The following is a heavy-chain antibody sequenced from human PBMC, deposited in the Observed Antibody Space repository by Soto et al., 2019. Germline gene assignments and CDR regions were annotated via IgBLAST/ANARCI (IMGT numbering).Heavy chain of an antibody. V-gene: IGHV3-74*01. D-gene: IGHD4-17*01. J-gene: IGHJ4*02. CDR2: INSDGSST. CDR3: ARPNDYGDYVGSSFWKRHFDY. Sequence: GGSLRLSCAASGFTFSSYWMHWVRQAPGKGLVWVSRINSDGSSTSYADSVKGRFTISRDNAKNTLYLQMNSLRAEDTAVYYCARPNDYGDYVGSSFWKRHFDYWGQGTLVTVSS. CDR1: GFTFSSYW.